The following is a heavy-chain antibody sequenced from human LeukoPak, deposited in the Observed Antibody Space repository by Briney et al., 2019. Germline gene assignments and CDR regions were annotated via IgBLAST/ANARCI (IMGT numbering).Heavy chain of an antibody. Sequence: GGSLRLSCAASGFTFSSYSMNWVRQAPGKGLEWVSSISSTSSYIYYADSVKGRFTISRDNAKNSLYLQMNSLRAEDTAVYYCARDRTRDCSGGSCYRHYFDYWGQGTLVTVSS. CDR3: ARDRTRDCSGGSCYRHYFDY. CDR1: GFTFSSYS. J-gene: IGHJ4*02. D-gene: IGHD2-15*01. V-gene: IGHV3-21*01. CDR2: ISSTSSYI.